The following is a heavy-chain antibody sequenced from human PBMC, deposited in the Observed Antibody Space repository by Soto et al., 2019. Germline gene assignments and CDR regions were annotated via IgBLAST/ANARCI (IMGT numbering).Heavy chain of an antibody. J-gene: IGHJ6*02. V-gene: IGHV3-7*01. Sequence: GGSLRLSCAASGFTFSSYGMSWVRQTPGRGLEWVADIKKDGSEKYYVDSVKGRFTISRDNAKNSLYLQMNSLRAEDTAVYYCARDPSVVVVAATPYYYYGMDVWGQGTTVTVSS. CDR3: ARDPSVVVVAATPYYYYGMDV. CDR2: IKKDGSEK. D-gene: IGHD2-15*01. CDR1: GFTFSSYG.